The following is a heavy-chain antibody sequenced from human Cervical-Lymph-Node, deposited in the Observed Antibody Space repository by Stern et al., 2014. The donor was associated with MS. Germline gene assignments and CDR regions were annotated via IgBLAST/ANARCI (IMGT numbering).Heavy chain of an antibody. CDR2: LHASGAT. Sequence: VQLVESGPGLVKPSQTLSLTCTVSGASISSGTSYWSWIRQPAGGGLEWIGRLHASGATYYNPSLKSLVTISGDTSKTQFSLNLTSVTAADTAVYYCARGHWELLGNNYFDSWGQGTLVTVSS. CDR1: GASISSGTSY. J-gene: IGHJ4*02. V-gene: IGHV4-61*02. D-gene: IGHD1-26*01. CDR3: ARGHWELLGNNYFDS.